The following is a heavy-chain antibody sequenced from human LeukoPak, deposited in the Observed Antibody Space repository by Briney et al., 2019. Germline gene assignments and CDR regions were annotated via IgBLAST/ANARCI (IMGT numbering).Heavy chain of an antibody. CDR1: GYTFTSYG. D-gene: IGHD5-18*01. J-gene: IGHJ6*03. V-gene: IGHV1-18*01. Sequence: ASVKVSCKASGYTFTSYGISWVRQAPGQGLEWMGWISAYNGNTNYAQKLQGRVTMTTDTSTSTAYMELRSLRSDDTAVYYCARTGYSYGYYYYMDVWGKGTTVTVSS. CDR2: ISAYNGNT. CDR3: ARTGYSYGYYYYMDV.